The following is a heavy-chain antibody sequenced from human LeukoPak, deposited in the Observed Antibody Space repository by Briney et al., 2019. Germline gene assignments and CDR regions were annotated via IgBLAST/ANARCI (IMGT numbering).Heavy chain of an antibody. D-gene: IGHD4-17*01. V-gene: IGHV5-51*01. CDR1: GYSFSNYW. CDR2: IYPGDSDT. Sequence: GESLKISCKGSGYSFSNYWIGWVRQMPGKGLEWMGVIYPGDSDTRYSPSFQGQVTISVDESINTAYLQWSSLEASDTAMYYCARQYGRPFDYWGQGTLVTVSS. J-gene: IGHJ4*02. CDR3: ARQYGRPFDY.